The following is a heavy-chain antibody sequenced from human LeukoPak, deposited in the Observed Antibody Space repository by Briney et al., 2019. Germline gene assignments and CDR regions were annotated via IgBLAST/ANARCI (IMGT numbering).Heavy chain of an antibody. D-gene: IGHD3-22*01. Sequence: SETLSLTCTVSGGSISSYYWSWIRQPPGTGLEWIGYIYYSGSTNYNPSLTSRVTISVATSKNQFSLKLSSVTAADTAVYYCARAPYYYDSSRTGGGNWFDPWGQGTLVTVSS. CDR1: GGSISSYY. J-gene: IGHJ5*02. CDR2: IYYSGST. V-gene: IGHV4-59*01. CDR3: ARAPYYYDSSRTGGGNWFDP.